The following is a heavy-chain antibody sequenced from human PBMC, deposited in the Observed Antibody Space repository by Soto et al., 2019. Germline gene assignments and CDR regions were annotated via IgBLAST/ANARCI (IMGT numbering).Heavy chain of an antibody. V-gene: IGHV4-39*01. J-gene: IGHJ4*02. D-gene: IGHD2-21*02. Sequence: QLHLQESGPGLVKASETLSLTCTVSGGSMRSTNYYWGWIRQPPGMGLEWIGNVFFNGITFYKPSLESRVSISVDTSKSQFSLRLNSVTAADTAVYYCVRQVADYYFDQWGQGTLVTVSS. CDR3: VRQVADYYFDQ. CDR2: VFFNGIT. CDR1: GGSMRSTNYY.